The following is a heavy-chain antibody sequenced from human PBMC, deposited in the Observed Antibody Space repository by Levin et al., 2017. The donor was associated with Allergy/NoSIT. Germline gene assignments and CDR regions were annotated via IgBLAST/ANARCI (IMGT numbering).Heavy chain of an antibody. CDR3: ARVLEYSGYDSGFDY. CDR1: GLTFSSYG. J-gene: IGHJ4*02. V-gene: IGHV3-33*01. CDR2: IWYDGSNK. Sequence: GGSLRLSCAASGLTFSSYGMHWVRQAPGKGLEWVAVIWYDGSNKYYADSVKGRFTISRDNSKNTLYLQMNSLRAEDTAVYYCARVLEYSGYDSGFDYWGQGTLVTVSS. D-gene: IGHD5-12*01.